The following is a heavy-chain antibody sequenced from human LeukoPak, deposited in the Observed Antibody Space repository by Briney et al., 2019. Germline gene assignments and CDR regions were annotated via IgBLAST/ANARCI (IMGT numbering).Heavy chain of an antibody. CDR1: GYTFTGYY. V-gene: IGHV1-2*02. Sequence: ASVKVSCKASGYTFTGYYMHWVRQAPGQGLEWMGWINPNSGGTNYAQKSQGRVTMTRDTSISTAYMELSRLRSDETAVYYCARARHYDFWSGYEYNWFDPWGQGTLVTVSS. J-gene: IGHJ5*02. CDR2: INPNSGGT. D-gene: IGHD3-3*01. CDR3: ARARHYDFWSGYEYNWFDP.